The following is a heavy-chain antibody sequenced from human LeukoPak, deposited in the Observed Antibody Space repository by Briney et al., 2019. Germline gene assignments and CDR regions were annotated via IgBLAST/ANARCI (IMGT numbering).Heavy chain of an antibody. CDR3: ARGPYCSGGSCYSVTATEPAY. CDR1: GGTFSSYA. V-gene: IGHV1-69*05. CDR2: IIPIFGTA. Sequence: SAKVSCKASGGTFSSYAISWVRQAPGQGLEWMGRIIPIFGTANYAQKFQGRVTITTDESTSTAYMELSSLRSEDTAVYYCARGPYCSGGSCYSVTATEPAYWGQGTLVTVSS. D-gene: IGHD2-15*01. J-gene: IGHJ4*02.